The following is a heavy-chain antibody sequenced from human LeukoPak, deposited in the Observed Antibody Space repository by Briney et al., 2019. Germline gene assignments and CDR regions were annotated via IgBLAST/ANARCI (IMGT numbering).Heavy chain of an antibody. J-gene: IGHJ4*02. CDR1: GGSISSSGYF. V-gene: IGHV4-39*01. CDR2: IHYSGST. CDR3: ATRYCPYSGCNFFPHY. D-gene: IGHD5-12*01. Sequence: SETLSPTCTVSGGSISSSGYFWGWIRQPPGKGLERIGNIHYSGSTYYNPSLKSRVTISVDTSKNQFSLKLTSVTAADTAVYYCATRYCPYSGCNFFPHYWGQGTLVTVSS.